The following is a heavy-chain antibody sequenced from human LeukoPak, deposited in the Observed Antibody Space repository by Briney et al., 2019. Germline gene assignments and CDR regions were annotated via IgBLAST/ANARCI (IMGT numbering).Heavy chain of an antibody. Sequence: GGSLRLSCAASGFTFSSYWMSWVRQAPGKGLEWVANIKQDGSEENYVDSVKGRFTISRDNAKNSLYLQMNSLRAEDTAVYYCAKGIGIVGALDYWGQGTLVTVSS. D-gene: IGHD1-26*01. CDR3: AKGIGIVGALDY. CDR1: GFTFSSYW. CDR2: IKQDGSEE. V-gene: IGHV3-7*03. J-gene: IGHJ4*02.